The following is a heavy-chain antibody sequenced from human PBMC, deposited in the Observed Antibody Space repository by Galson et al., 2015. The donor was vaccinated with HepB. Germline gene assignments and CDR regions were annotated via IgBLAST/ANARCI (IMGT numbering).Heavy chain of an antibody. D-gene: IGHD3-10*01. V-gene: IGHV3-23*01. CDR2: ISGSGGST. Sequence: SLRLSCAASGFTFSSYAMSWVRQAPGKGLEWVSGISGSGGSTYYADSVKGRFTISRDNSKNTMYLQMNSLRAEDTAVYYCAKLYGSGSYSTPDYWGQGTLVTVSS. CDR1: GFTFSSYA. J-gene: IGHJ4*02. CDR3: AKLYGSGSYSTPDY.